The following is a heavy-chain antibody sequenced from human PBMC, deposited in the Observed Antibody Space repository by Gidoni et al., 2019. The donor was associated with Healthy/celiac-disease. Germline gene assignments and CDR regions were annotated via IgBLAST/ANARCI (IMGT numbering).Heavy chain of an antibody. V-gene: IGHV3-23*01. CDR2: ISGSGGST. CDR3: AITRGSYGPLDY. J-gene: IGHJ4*02. CDR1: GFTFSSYA. D-gene: IGHD3-16*01. Sequence: EVQLLESGGGLVQPGGSLRLSCSASGFTFSSYAMSWVRQAPGKGLEWVSAISGSGGSTYYADSVKGRFTISRDNSKNTLYLQMNSLRAEDTAVYYCAITRGSYGPLDYWGQGTLVTVSS.